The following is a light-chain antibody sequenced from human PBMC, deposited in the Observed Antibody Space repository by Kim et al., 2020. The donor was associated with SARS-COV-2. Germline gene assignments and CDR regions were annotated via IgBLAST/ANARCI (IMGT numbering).Light chain of an antibody. V-gene: IGLV1-44*01. Sequence: QPVLTQPPSASGTPGQRVTISCSGSNSNIGSSTVNWYQQLPGTAPKLLIYGTNQRPMGVPDRFSGSKSGTSASLAISGLRSEDESDYYCASWDDSLNGQVFGTGTKVTVL. CDR1: NSNIGSST. CDR3: ASWDDSLNGQV. J-gene: IGLJ1*01. CDR2: GTN.